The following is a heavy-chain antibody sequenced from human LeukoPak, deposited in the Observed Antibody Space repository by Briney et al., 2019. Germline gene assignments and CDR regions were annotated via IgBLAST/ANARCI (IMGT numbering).Heavy chain of an antibody. CDR3: ARGTHKYCSSTSCYSVGAY. CDR2: ISYDGSNK. J-gene: IGHJ4*02. D-gene: IGHD2-2*01. Sequence: GGSLGLSCAASGLTFSSYAMHWVRQAPGKGLEWVAVISYDGSNKYYADSVKGRFTISRDNSKNTLYLQMNSLRAEDTAVYYCARGTHKYCSSTSCYSVGAYWGQGTLVTVSS. CDR1: GLTFSSYA. V-gene: IGHV3-30*01.